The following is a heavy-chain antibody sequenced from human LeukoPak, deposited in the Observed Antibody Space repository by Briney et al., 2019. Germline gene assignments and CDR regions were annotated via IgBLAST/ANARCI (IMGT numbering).Heavy chain of an antibody. V-gene: IGHV4-34*01. CDR2: INHSGST. D-gene: IGHD3-10*01. CDR3: ARHSGSRLYYFDY. CDR1: GGSFSGYY. Sequence: SETLSLTCAVYGGSFSGYYWSWIRQPPGKGLEWIGEINHSGSTNYNPSLKSRVTISVDTSKNQLSLKLSSVTAADTAVYYCARHSGSRLYYFDYWGQGTLVTVSS. J-gene: IGHJ4*02.